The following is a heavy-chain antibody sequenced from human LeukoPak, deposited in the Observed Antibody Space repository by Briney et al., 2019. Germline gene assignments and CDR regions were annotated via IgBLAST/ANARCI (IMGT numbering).Heavy chain of an antibody. J-gene: IGHJ5*02. V-gene: IGHV1-2*02. Sequence: GESLKISCKGSGYSFTSYWIGWVRQAPGQGLEWMGWINPNSGGTNYAQKFQGRVTMTRDTSISTAYMELSRLRSDDTAVYYCARLGYCSNTSCGAWFDPWGQGTLVTVSS. CDR1: GYSFTSYW. CDR3: ARLGYCSNTSCGAWFDP. CDR2: INPNSGGT. D-gene: IGHD2-2*01.